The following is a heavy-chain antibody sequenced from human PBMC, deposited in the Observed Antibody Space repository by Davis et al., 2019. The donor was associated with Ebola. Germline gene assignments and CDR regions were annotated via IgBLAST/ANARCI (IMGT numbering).Heavy chain of an antibody. CDR2: IYYSGST. D-gene: IGHD2-2*02. CDR1: RGSICSHY. CDR3: ARSPIVVVPAAIVLYYGMDV. Sequence: SETLSPTCPLPRGSICSHYRRWLRPPLAMGLEWNGYIYYSGSTNYNPSLKSRVTISVDTSKNQFSLKLSSVTAADTAVYYCARSPIVVVPAAIVLYYGMDVWGQGTTVTVSS. J-gene: IGHJ6*02. V-gene: IGHV4-59*11.